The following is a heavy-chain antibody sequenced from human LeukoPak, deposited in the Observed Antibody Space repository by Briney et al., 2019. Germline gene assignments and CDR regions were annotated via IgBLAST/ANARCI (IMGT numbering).Heavy chain of an antibody. CDR1: GGSFSGYC. Sequence: SETLSLTCAVYGGSFSGYCWSWIRQSPGKGLEWIGEINHSGSTNYNPSLKGRVTISVDTSKNQFSLKLSSVTAADTAVYYCARGYDSSGYIYYYYYMDVWGKGTTVTVSS. D-gene: IGHD3-22*01. CDR2: INHSGST. CDR3: ARGYDSSGYIYYYYYMDV. J-gene: IGHJ6*03. V-gene: IGHV4-34*01.